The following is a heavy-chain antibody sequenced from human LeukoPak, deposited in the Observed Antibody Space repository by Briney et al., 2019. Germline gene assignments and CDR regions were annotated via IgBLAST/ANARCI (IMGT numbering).Heavy chain of an antibody. CDR3: TTDPRYCSSTSCPTPDY. Sequence: GGSLRLSCAASGFTFSSYIMKWVRQAPGKGLEWFGRIKSKTDGGTTDYAAPVKGRFTISRDDSKNTLYLQMNSLKTEDTAVYYCTTDPRYCSSTSCPTPDYWGQGTLVTVSS. D-gene: IGHD2-2*01. CDR1: GFTFSSYI. V-gene: IGHV3-15*07. CDR2: IKSKTDGGTT. J-gene: IGHJ4*02.